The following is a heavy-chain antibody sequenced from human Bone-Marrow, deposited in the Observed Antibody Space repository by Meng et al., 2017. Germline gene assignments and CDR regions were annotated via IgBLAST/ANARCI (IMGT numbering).Heavy chain of an antibody. CDR3: ARCDAEYIGTYPATFDI. Sequence: GESLKISCAASGFTFSGYWMTWVRQAPGKGLEWLANIKQDGSEKCSVDAVKGRFTIYRDNAKHSLFLQMDSLRVEDTAVYYCARCDAEYIGTYPATFDIWGQGTVVTVSS. CDR2: IKQDGSEK. CDR1: GFTFSGYW. D-gene: IGHD1-26*01. J-gene: IGHJ3*02. V-gene: IGHV3-7*01.